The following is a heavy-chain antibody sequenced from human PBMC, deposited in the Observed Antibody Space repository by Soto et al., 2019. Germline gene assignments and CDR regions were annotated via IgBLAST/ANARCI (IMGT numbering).Heavy chain of an antibody. V-gene: IGHV3-30-3*01. CDR3: ARGYGKWELLCGMDV. J-gene: IGHJ6*02. D-gene: IGHD1-26*01. Sequence: QVQLVESGGGVVQPGRSLRLSCAASGFTFSSYAMHWVRQAPGKGLEWVAVISYDGSNKYYADSVKGRFTISRDNSKNTLYLQMNSLRAEDTAVYYCARGYGKWELLCGMDVWCQETTVTVSS. CDR2: ISYDGSNK. CDR1: GFTFSSYA.